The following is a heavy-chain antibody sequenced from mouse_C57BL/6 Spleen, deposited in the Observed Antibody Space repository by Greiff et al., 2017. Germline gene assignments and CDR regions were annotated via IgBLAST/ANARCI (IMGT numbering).Heavy chain of an antibody. CDR2: VYPRDGST. CDR3: ARGRITTVVVPFDY. Sequence: QVQLQQSGPELVKPGASVKLSCKASGYTFTSYDINWVKQRPGPGLELIGWVYPRDGSTKYNDKFKGNATLTVDTSSSTAYMELHSLTSEDSAVYFCARGRITTVVVPFDYWGQGTTLTVSS. J-gene: IGHJ2*01. D-gene: IGHD1-1*01. V-gene: IGHV1-85*01. CDR1: GYTFTSYD.